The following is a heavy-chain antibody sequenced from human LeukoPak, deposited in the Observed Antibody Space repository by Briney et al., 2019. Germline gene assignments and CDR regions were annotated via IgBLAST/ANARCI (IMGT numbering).Heavy chain of an antibody. CDR1: GGSISSRSYY. V-gene: IGHV4-39*07. CDR3: AREWQYQFDY. CDR2: AYHSRIT. Sequence: ASETLSLTCTVSGGSISSRSYYWVWIRQFPGEGLEWIGSAYHSRITYYTPSLKSRVSISVDTSKNQFSLKVTSVTAADTAVYYCAREWQYQFDYWGQGSLVTVSS. J-gene: IGHJ4*02. D-gene: IGHD4-11*01.